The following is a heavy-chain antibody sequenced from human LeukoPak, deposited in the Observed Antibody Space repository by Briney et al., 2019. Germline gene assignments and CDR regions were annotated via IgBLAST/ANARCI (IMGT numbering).Heavy chain of an antibody. CDR3: AKASGIVATTYFDY. CDR1: RFTFSDYY. J-gene: IGHJ4*02. CDR2: ISGSGGST. Sequence: PGGPLILSCAASRFTFSDYYMSWFRQAPGKGLEWVSAISGSGGSTYYADSVKGRFTISRDNSKNTLYLQMNSLRAEDTAVYYCAKASGIVATTYFDYWGQGTLVTVSS. V-gene: IGHV3-23*01. D-gene: IGHD5-12*01.